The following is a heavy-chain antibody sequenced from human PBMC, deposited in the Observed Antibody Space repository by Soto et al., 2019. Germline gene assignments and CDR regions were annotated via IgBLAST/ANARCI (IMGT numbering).Heavy chain of an antibody. CDR1: GFTFTRYS. J-gene: IGHJ4*02. CDR3: ARESEDLTSNFDY. V-gene: IGHV3-21*06. CDR2: ISSTTNYI. Sequence: LRLSCAASGFTFTRYSMNWVRQAPGKGLEWVSPISSTTNYIYYGDSMKGRFTISRDNAKNSLYLEMNSLRAEDTAVYYCARESEDLTSNFDYWGQGTLVTVSS.